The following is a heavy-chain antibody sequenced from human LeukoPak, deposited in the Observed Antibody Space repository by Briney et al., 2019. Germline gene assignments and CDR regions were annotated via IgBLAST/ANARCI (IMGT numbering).Heavy chain of an antibody. CDR3: AKEEYCSGGSCYSRWFDP. CDR2: ISYDGSNK. J-gene: IGHJ5*02. D-gene: IGHD2-15*01. CDR1: GFTFSSYG. V-gene: IGHV3-30*18. Sequence: PGGSLRLSCAASGFTFSSYGMHWVRQAPGKGLEWVAVISYDGSNKYYADSVKGRFTISRDNSKNTLYLQMNSLRAEDTAVYYCAKEEYCSGGSCYSRWFDPWGQGTLVTVSS.